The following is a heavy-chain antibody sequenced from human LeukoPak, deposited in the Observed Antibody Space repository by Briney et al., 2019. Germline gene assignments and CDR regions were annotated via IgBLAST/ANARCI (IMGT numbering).Heavy chain of an antibody. CDR3: ARGRGGNYFDY. D-gene: IGHD3-10*01. J-gene: IGHJ4*02. CDR2: ISSSSGYI. CDR1: XFTFSGYS. V-gene: IGHV3-21*01. Sequence: GGSLRLSCSASXFTFSGYSMNWVRQAPGKGLEWVSSISSSSGYIYYADSLKGRFTISRDNAKNSLHLQMNSLRAEDTAVYYCARGRGGNYFDYWGQGTLVTVSS.